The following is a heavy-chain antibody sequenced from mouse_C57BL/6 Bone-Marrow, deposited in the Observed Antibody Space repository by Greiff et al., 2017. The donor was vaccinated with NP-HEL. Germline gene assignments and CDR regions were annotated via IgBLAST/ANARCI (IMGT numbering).Heavy chain of an antibody. J-gene: IGHJ3*01. CDR2: IDPSDSNT. CDR3: ARSHYGSSPAWFAY. CDR1: GYTFTSYW. Sequence: QVQLQQPGAELVMPGASVKLSCKASGYTFTSYWMHWVKQRPGQGLEWIGEIDPSDSNTNYNQKFKGKSTLTVDKSSSTAYMQLSSLTSEDSAVYYCARSHYGSSPAWFAYWGQGTLVTVSA. V-gene: IGHV1-69*01. D-gene: IGHD1-1*01.